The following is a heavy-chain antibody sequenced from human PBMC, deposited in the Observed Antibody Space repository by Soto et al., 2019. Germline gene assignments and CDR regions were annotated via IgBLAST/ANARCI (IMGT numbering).Heavy chain of an antibody. Sequence: GGSLRLSCSPSVFSVRNNFMTWVRQAAPGVLDWVSFIYDNGATSYAASVRDRFSVSRDEVKNTLYLQMNSLRVEDTAVYYCGRDRRIDNGYYHYYYGIDVWGHGTTVTVSS. D-gene: IGHD1-1*01. J-gene: IGHJ6*02. CDR2: IYDNGAT. V-gene: IGHV3-53*01. CDR3: GRDRRIDNGYYHYYYGIDV. CDR1: VFSVRNNF.